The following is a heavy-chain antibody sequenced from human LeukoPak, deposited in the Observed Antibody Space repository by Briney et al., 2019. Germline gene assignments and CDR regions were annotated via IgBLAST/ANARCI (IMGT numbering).Heavy chain of an antibody. CDR3: ARVTGYMIEDYFDY. CDR2: ISYSGST. D-gene: IGHD3-22*01. Sequence: SETLSLTCTVSGASISRYYWSWIRQPPGKGLEWIGHISYSGSTNYNPSLKSRVTISVDTSKNQFSLKLRSVTAADTAVYYCARVTGYMIEDYFDYWGQGTLVTVSS. V-gene: IGHV4-59*01. CDR1: GASISRYY. J-gene: IGHJ4*02.